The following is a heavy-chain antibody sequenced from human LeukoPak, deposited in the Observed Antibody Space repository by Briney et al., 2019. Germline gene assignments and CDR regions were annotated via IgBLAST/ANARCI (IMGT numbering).Heavy chain of an antibody. Sequence: GGSLRLSCAASGFTFSSYAMSWVRQAPGKGLEWVSAISGIGGITFYADSVKGRFTISRDNSKNTLYLQMDGLRAEDTAVYYCARVNDRGSWLDYWGQGTLVTVSS. V-gene: IGHV3-23*01. CDR1: GFTFSSYA. CDR3: ARVNDRGSWLDY. CDR2: ISGIGGIT. J-gene: IGHJ4*02. D-gene: IGHD3-16*01.